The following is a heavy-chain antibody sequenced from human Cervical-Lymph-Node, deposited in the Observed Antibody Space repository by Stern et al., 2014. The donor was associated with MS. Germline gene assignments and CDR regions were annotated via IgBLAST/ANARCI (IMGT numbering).Heavy chain of an antibody. CDR3: ALSSETSDRWYSLGYDL. CDR2: IFPVFATP. CDR1: GGTFSKFP. V-gene: IGHV1-69*01. J-gene: IGHJ5*02. Sequence: QMQLVQSGAEVTKPGSSVKVSCKASGGTFSKFPSSWVRQAPGQGLEWMGGIFPVFATPTYAQECRGRVTITAYVSTSTVYMELSSLRSDDTAVYYCALSSETSDRWYSLGYDLWGQGTLVTVSS. D-gene: IGHD6-13*01.